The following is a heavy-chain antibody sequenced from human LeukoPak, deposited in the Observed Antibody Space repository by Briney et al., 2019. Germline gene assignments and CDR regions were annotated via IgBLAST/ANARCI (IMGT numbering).Heavy chain of an antibody. CDR3: ARGPEMVYITHAAFDF. CDR1: GYSISTGNY. Sequence: PSGTLSLTCSVSGYSISTGNYWGWIRQPPGKGLEWIGSIYHTGTTSYNQSLKSRVTISVDTSKNQFSLKLRSVTAADTAVFFCARGPEMVYITHAAFDFWGQGTRVTVSS. CDR2: IYHTGTT. J-gene: IGHJ3*01. D-gene: IGHD2-8*01. V-gene: IGHV4-38-2*02.